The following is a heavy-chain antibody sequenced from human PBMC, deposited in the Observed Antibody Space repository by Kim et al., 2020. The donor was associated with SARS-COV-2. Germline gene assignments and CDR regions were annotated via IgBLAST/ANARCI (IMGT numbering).Heavy chain of an antibody. CDR2: DT. Sequence: DTRSSPSFQGQVTISADKSISTAYLQWSSLKASDTAMYYCARVVNYYFDYWGQGTLVTVSS. J-gene: IGHJ4*02. CDR3: ARVVNYYFDY. V-gene: IGHV5-51*01. D-gene: IGHD2-15*01.